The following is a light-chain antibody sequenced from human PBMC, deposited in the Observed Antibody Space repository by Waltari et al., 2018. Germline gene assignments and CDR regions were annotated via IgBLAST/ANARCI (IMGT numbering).Light chain of an antibody. V-gene: IGKV3-20*01. CDR2: GAS. J-gene: IGKJ2*01. CDR3: QQYGSSVMYT. Sequence: VLTQSPGTLSLSPGERGTLSCRASQRLTKNYLAWYQQKPGQAPRLLIYGASSRAPGIPDRFSGSGAGTDFTLTISRLEPEDFAMDYCQQYGSSVMYTFGQGTKLEIK. CDR1: QRLTKNY.